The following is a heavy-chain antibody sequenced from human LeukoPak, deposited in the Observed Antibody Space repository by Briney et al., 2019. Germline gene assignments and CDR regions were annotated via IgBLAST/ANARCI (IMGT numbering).Heavy chain of an antibody. V-gene: IGHV4-59*12. J-gene: IGHJ4*02. CDR3: AREPAYSSSWYYFDY. Sequence: TSETLSLTCTVSGGSISSYYWSWIRQPPGKGLEWIGYIYYSGSTNYNPSLKSRVTISVDTSKNQFSLKLRYVTAADTAVYYCAREPAYSSSWYYFDYWGQGTLVTVSS. CDR2: IYYSGST. D-gene: IGHD6-13*01. CDR1: GGSISSYY.